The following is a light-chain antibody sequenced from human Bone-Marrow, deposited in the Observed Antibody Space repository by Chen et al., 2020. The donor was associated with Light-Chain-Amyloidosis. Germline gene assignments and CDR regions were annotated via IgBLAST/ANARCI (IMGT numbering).Light chain of an antibody. CDR1: DLPTQY. J-gene: IGLJ2*01. Sequence: SYELPQPPSVSVSPGQTARINCSGDDLPTQYAYWYQQKPGQAPVLVIHRDTERPSGISERFSGSSSGTTATLTISGVQAEDEADYHCQSADSSGTYEVIFGGGTKLTVL. CDR3: QSADSSGTYEVI. V-gene: IGLV3-25*03. CDR2: RDT.